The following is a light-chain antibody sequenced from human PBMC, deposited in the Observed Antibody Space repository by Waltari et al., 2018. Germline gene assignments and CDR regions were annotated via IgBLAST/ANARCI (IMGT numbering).Light chain of an antibody. CDR2: DAS. Sequence: EIVLTQSPATLSLSPGERATLSCRASQSVSSYLAWYQPKPGQAPRLLIYDASNRATGIPARFSGSGSGTDFTLTISSLEPEDFAVYYCQQRSNWPRAFAQGTRLEIK. CDR1: QSVSSY. J-gene: IGKJ5*01. CDR3: QQRSNWPRA. V-gene: IGKV3-11*01.